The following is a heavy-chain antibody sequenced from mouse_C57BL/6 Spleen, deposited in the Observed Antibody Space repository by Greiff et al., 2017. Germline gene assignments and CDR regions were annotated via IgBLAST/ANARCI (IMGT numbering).Heavy chain of an antibody. CDR3: VTAYGSSPHWYFDV. CDR2: IDPSDSYT. V-gene: IGHV1-50*01. D-gene: IGHD1-1*01. Sequence: QVQLQQSGAELVKPGASVKLSCKASGYTFTSYWMQWVKQRPGQGLEWIGEIDPSDSYTNYNQKFKGKATLTVDTSASTAYMQLSSLTSEDSAVYYCVTAYGSSPHWYFDVWGTGTTVTVSS. CDR1: GYTFTSYW. J-gene: IGHJ1*03.